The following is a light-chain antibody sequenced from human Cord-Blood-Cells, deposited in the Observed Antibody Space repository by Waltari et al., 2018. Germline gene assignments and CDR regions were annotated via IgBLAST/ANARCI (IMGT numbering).Light chain of an antibody. CDR3: CSYAGSSTYV. CDR2: EVS. V-gene: IGLV2-23*02. Sequence: QSALTQPASVSGSPGQSITISCTGTSRDVGSYNLVSWYQQHPGKAPKLMIYEVSKRPYGVSNLFSGSKSGNTACLTISGLQAEDEADYYCCSYAGSSTYVFGTGTKVTVL. CDR1: SRDVGSYNL. J-gene: IGLJ1*01.